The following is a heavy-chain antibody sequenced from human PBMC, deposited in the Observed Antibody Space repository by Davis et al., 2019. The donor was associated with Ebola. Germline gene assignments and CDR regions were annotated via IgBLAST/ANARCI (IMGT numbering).Heavy chain of an antibody. J-gene: IGHJ4*02. D-gene: IGHD2-15*01. Sequence: PSETLSLTCAVYGGSFSGYYWSWIRQPPGKGLEWIGEINHSGSTNYNPSLKSRVTISVDTSKNQFSLKLSSVTAADTAVYYCARGWGEVVVVAATPTYFDDWGQGTLVTVSS. CDR1: GGSFSGYY. CDR2: INHSGST. V-gene: IGHV4-34*01. CDR3: ARGWGEVVVVAATPTYFDD.